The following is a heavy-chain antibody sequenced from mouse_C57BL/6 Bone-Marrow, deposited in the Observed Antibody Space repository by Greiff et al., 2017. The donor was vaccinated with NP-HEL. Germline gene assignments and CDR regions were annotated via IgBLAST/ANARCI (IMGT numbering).Heavy chain of an antibody. V-gene: IGHV8-8*01. Sequence: QVTLKVSGPGILQPSQTLSLTCSFSGFSLSAFGMGVGWIRQPSGKGLEWLAHIWWDDDKYYNPALKSRLTISKDTSNNQVVLKIANGDTADTATYYCSRYSNYEVAYWGQGTLVTVSA. CDR1: GFSLSAFGMG. CDR2: IWWDDDK. D-gene: IGHD2-5*01. J-gene: IGHJ3*01. CDR3: SRYSNYEVAY.